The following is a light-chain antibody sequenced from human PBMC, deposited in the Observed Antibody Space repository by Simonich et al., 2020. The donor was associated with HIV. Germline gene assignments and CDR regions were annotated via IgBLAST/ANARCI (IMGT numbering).Light chain of an antibody. CDR1: ALPNQY. J-gene: IGLJ2*01. Sequence: SYELPQPPSVSVSPGQTARITCSGDALPNQYAYWYQQKPGQAPVLVIYKDSERPSGIPERFSGSSSGTTVTLTISGVQAEDEADYYCQSADSSGTVVFGGGTKLTVL. V-gene: IGLV3-25*03. CDR2: KDS. CDR3: QSADSSGTVV.